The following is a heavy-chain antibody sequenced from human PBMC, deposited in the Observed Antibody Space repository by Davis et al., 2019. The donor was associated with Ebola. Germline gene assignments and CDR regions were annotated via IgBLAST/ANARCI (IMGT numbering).Heavy chain of an antibody. Sequence: GESLKISCVASAYSFTSDSSGSLRQMRGKGLEWMDMLYTGDSDSRYSPSFRGQVTISADKSIKTAFLQWSSLKASDTAMYYCASLRRTITGMDDAFDIWGQGTMVTVSS. CDR3: ASLRRTITGMDDAFDI. CDR2: LYTGDSDS. D-gene: IGHD2-8*02. V-gene: IGHV5-51*01. CDR1: AYSFTSDS. J-gene: IGHJ3*02.